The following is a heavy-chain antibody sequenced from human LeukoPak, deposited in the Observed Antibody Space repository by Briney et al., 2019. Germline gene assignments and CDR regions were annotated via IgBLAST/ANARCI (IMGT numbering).Heavy chain of an antibody. J-gene: IGHJ6*03. CDR1: GYTFTSYG. V-gene: IGHV1-18*01. CDR3: ARGADWGLGYYYYMDV. D-gene: IGHD7-27*01. Sequence: ASVKVSCKASGYTFTSYGISWVRQAPGQGLEWMGWISAYNGNTNYAQKLQGRVTMTTGTSASTAYMELRSLGSDDTAVYYCARGADWGLGYYYYMDVWGKGTTVTVSS. CDR2: ISAYNGNT.